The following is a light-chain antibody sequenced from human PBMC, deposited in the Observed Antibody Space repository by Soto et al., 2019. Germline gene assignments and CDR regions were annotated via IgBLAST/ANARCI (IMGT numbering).Light chain of an antibody. CDR3: QQYGSSPKLT. CDR2: GAS. Sequence: EIVLTPSPGTLSLSPGERATLSCRASQSVSSSYLAWYQQKPGQAPRLLIYGASTRATGIPDRFSGSGSGTDFTLTISRLEPEDFAVYYCQQYGSSPKLTFGGGTKVDNK. CDR1: QSVSSSY. J-gene: IGKJ4*01. V-gene: IGKV3-20*01.